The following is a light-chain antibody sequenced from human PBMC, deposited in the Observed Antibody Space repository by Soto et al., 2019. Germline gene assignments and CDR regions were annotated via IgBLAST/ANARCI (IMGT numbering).Light chain of an antibody. CDR3: SSYPSSTTSVV. Sequence: QSALTQPASVSGSPGQSITISCTGISSDVGGYNYVSWYQQHPGKAPKLMIYDVSNRPSGVSSRFSGSKSGNTASLTISGLQADDEAEYYCSSYPSSTTSVVFGGGTKVTVL. CDR2: DVS. J-gene: IGLJ2*01. V-gene: IGLV2-14*03. CDR1: SSDVGGYNY.